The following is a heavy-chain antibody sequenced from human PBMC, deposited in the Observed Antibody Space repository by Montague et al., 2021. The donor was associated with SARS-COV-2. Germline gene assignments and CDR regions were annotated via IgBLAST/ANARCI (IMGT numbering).Heavy chain of an antibody. CDR3: ARSYYEILTKYYDAFDI. CDR2: IDWDDAT. Sequence: LEWLARIDWDDATFYRPSLKTRLTISKDTSKNQVVLTMTNMDPVDTTTYYCARSYYEILTKYYDAFDIWGQGTMGTVSS. V-gene: IGHV2-70*04. D-gene: IGHD3-9*01. J-gene: IGHJ3*02.